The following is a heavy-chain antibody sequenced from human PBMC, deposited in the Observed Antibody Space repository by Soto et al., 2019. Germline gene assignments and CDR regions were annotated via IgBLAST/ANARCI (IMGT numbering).Heavy chain of an antibody. D-gene: IGHD3-9*01. J-gene: IGHJ4*02. CDR2: ISPHNFNT. CDR1: GYTFTHFY. V-gene: IGHV1-18*01. Sequence: QVQLEQSGAEVKKPGDSVKVSCKASGYTFTHFYITWVRQAPGQGLEWMGAISPHNFNTNYAQQLRGRVTLTTEKSTNTAYMDLRSLTSDDKAVYYCARDEGGYDILTGYYKAHHFDYWGQGVPVTVSS. CDR3: ARDEGGYDILTGYYKAHHFDY.